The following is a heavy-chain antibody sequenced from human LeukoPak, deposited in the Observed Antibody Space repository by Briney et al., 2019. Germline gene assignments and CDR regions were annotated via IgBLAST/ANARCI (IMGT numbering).Heavy chain of an antibody. J-gene: IGHJ4*02. CDR3: ARDFCSGGSCYSYFHY. CDR1: GGSISGYY. D-gene: IGHD2-15*01. Sequence: SETLSLTCSVSGGSISGYYWSWIRQPPGKGLEWIGYIYSSGGTNYNPSLKSRITISLDTSKNQFSLRLSSVTAADTAVYYCARDFCSGGSCYSYFHYWGQGTLVTVSS. CDR2: IYSSGGT. V-gene: IGHV4-59*01.